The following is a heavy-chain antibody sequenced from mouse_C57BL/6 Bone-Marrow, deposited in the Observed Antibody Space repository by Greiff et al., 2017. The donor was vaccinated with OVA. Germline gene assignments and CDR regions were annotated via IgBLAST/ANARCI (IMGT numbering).Heavy chain of an antibody. CDR2: ISSGGGYI. Sequence: EVMLVESGEGLVKPGGSLKLSCAASGFTFSSYAMSWVRQTPEKRLEWVAYISSGGGYINYAETVKGRFTISIDNARNTLYLQRSSLKSEDTAMYYCTRSRLLQAMEDWGQGTSVTVAS. CDR3: TRSRLLQAMED. CDR1: GFTFSSYA. D-gene: IGHD2-3*01. V-gene: IGHV5-9-1*02. J-gene: IGHJ4*01.